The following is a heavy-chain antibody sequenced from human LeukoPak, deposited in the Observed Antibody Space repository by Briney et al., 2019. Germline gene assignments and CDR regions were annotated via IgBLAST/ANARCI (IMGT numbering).Heavy chain of an antibody. CDR2: IYSGGST. CDR3: ARVTGVGAFDI. D-gene: IGHD1-14*01. Sequence: GGSLRLSCAGSEFTFSAYSMTWVRQAPGKGLEWVSVIYSGGSTYYADSVKGRFTISRHNSKNTLYLQMNSLRAEDTAVYYCARVTGVGAFDIWGQGTMVTVSS. V-gene: IGHV3-53*04. J-gene: IGHJ3*02. CDR1: EFTFSAYS.